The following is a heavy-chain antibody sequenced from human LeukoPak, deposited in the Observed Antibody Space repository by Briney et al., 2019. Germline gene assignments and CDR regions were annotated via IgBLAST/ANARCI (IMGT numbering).Heavy chain of an antibody. J-gene: IGHJ4*02. D-gene: IGHD4/OR15-4a*01. Sequence: GASVKVSCKASGYTFTGYYMHWVRQAPGQGLEWMGWINLNSGGTDYAQKFQGRVTMTRDTSISTAYMELSRLRSDDTAVYYCARVATLVTTSDYWGQGTLVTVSS. CDR1: GYTFTGYY. CDR3: ARVATLVTTSDY. CDR2: INLNSGGT. V-gene: IGHV1-2*02.